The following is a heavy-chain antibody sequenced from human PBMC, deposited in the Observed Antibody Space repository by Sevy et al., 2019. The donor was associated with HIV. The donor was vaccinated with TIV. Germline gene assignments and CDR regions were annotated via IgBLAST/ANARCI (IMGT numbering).Heavy chain of an antibody. J-gene: IGHJ3*02. CDR3: ARDRNYYDSSGYYRGLGAFDI. D-gene: IGHD3-22*01. Sequence: GGSQRLSCAASGFTVSSNYMSWVRQAPGKGLEWVSVIYSGGSTYYADSVKGRFTISRDNSKNTLYLQMNSLRAEDTAVYYCARDRNYYDSSGYYRGLGAFDIWGQGTMVTVSS. CDR2: IYSGGST. CDR1: GFTVSSNY. V-gene: IGHV3-53*01.